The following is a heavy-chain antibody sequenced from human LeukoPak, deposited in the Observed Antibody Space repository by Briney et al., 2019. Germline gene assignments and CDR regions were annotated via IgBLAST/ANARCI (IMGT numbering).Heavy chain of an antibody. J-gene: IGHJ3*02. V-gene: IGHV4-59*01. CDR3: ARETKNLWFGELSI. CDR1: GGSISSYY. D-gene: IGHD3-10*01. Sequence: SETLSLTCTVSGGSISSYYWSWIRQTPGKGLEWIGYIYYSGSTNNNPSLKSRVTISVDTSKNQFSLKLSSVTAADTAVYYCARETKNLWFGELSIWGQGTMVTVSS. CDR2: IYYSGST.